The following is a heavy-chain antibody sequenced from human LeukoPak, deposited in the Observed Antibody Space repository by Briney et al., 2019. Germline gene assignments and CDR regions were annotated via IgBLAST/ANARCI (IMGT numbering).Heavy chain of an antibody. CDR1: GGSISSYY. Sequence: PSETLSLTCTVSGGSISSYYWSWIRQPPGKGLEWIGYIYYSGSTNYNPSLKSRVTISVHTSKNQFSLKLSSVTAADTAVYYCARVGRYGYNLEYFDYWGQGTLVTVSS. CDR3: ARVGRYGYNLEYFDY. D-gene: IGHD5-24*01. CDR2: IYYSGST. J-gene: IGHJ4*02. V-gene: IGHV4-59*01.